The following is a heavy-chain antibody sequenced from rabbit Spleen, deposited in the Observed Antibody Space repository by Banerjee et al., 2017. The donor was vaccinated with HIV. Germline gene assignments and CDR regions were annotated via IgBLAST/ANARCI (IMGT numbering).Heavy chain of an antibody. J-gene: IGHJ6*01. CDR3: ARDTGSSFSSYGMDL. D-gene: IGHD8-1*01. CDR2: IDSGSSGFT. V-gene: IGHV1S45*01. Sequence: QEQLEESGGDLVKPGASLTLTCIASGVSFSGDSYMCWVRQAPGKGLEWIVCIDSGSSGFTYFASWAKGRFTISKTSSTTVTLQMTSLTAADTATYFCARDTGSSFSSYGMDLWGPGTLVTV. CDR1: GVSFSGDSY.